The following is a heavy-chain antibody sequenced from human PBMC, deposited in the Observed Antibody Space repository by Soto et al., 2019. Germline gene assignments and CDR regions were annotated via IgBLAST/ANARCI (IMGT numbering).Heavy chain of an antibody. CDR1: GFTFSSYA. V-gene: IGHV3-23*01. Sequence: GGSLRLSCAASGFTFSSYAMSWVRQAPGKGLEWVSAISGSGGSTYYADSVKGRFTISRDNSKNTLYLQMNSLRAEDTAVYYCAKADLQWELTGAFGDWGQGTLVTVSS. J-gene: IGHJ4*02. CDR3: AKADLQWELTGAFGD. CDR2: ISGSGGST. D-gene: IGHD1-26*01.